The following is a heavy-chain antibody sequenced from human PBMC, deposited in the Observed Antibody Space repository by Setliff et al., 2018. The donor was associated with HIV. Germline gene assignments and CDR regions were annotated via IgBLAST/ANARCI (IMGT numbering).Heavy chain of an antibody. CDR3: ARRGRDGVFIMFATGFDP. D-gene: IGHD2-8*01. V-gene: IGHV4-39*01. Sequence: LSLTCTVSGGSISTSTYYWGWIRQPPGKGLEWIGSIYYSGSTYYNSSLQSRVTISVDTSKNQFSLKLNSVTAADTAVYYCARRGRDGVFIMFATGFDPWGQGALVTVSS. J-gene: IGHJ5*02. CDR2: IYYSGST. CDR1: GGSISTSTYY.